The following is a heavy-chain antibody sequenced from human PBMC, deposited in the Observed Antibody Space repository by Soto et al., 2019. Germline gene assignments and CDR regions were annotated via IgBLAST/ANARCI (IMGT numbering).Heavy chain of an antibody. CDR2: ISDTGAST. CDR3: ATGRGSGWAWYFDN. CDR1: GFTFKESA. V-gene: IGHV3-23*01. J-gene: IGHJ4*02. D-gene: IGHD6-19*01. Sequence: EVRLLEAGGGLKQPGGSLRLSCAASGFTFKESAMNWVRQAPGKGLEWVASISDTGASTWYAESVRGRLSISRDNSKNSLYLQLNSLRGEDTAVYYCATGRGSGWAWYFDNWGQGTLVTVSS.